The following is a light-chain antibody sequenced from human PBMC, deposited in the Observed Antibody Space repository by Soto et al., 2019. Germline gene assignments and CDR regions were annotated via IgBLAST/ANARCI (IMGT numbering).Light chain of an antibody. V-gene: IGLV2-11*01. CDR3: CAYAGSYSLV. J-gene: IGLJ2*01. CDR1: SSDVGAYNY. CDR2: DVN. Sequence: QSALTQPHSVSGSPGQSVAISCTGTSSDVGAYNYVSWYQQHPGKAPKVMIYDVNKRPSGVPDLFSGSKSDNTASLTISGLQAEDEADYYCCAYAGSYSLVFGGGTKLTVL.